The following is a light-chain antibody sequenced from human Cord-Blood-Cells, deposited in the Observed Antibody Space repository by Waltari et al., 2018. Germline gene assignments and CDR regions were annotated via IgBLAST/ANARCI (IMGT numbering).Light chain of an antibody. CDR2: GAS. J-gene: IGKJ4*01. CDR1: QSVSSN. Sequence: EIVMTQSTATLSVSPGERATLSCRASQSVSSNLAWYQQKPGQAPRLLIYGASTRATGIPARFSGSGSGAEFTLTISSLQSEDCAVYYCQQYNIWPLTFGGGTKVEI. CDR3: QQYNIWPLT. V-gene: IGKV3-15*01.